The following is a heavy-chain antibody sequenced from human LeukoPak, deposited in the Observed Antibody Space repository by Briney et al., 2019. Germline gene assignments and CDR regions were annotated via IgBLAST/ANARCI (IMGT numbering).Heavy chain of an antibody. CDR1: GFTFSNSA. J-gene: IGHJ4*02. CDR3: AKDRATSSGSYYGYFGY. CDR2: ISISGDTT. D-gene: IGHD1-26*01. Sequence: GGSLRLSCAASGFTFSNSAMSWVRQAPGKGPEWLSAISISGDTTYYANSVKGRFTISRDNSKNTVYLQMNSLRAEDTALYYCAKDRATSSGSYYGYFGYWGQGTLVTVSS. V-gene: IGHV3-23*01.